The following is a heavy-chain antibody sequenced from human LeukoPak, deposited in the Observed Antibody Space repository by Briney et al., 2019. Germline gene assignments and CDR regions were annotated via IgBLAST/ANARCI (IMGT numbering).Heavy chain of an antibody. CDR1: GYSFTSYW. CDR2: IYPGDSDT. J-gene: IGHJ4*02. D-gene: IGHD5-24*01. CDR3: ARRGDGYRDPAPFDY. V-gene: IGHV5-51*01. Sequence: ASVKVSCKGSGYSFTSYWISWVRQMPGKGLEWMGIIYPGDSDTRYSPSFQGQVTISADKSISTAYLQWSSLKASDTAMYYCARRGDGYRDPAPFDYWGQGTLVTVSS.